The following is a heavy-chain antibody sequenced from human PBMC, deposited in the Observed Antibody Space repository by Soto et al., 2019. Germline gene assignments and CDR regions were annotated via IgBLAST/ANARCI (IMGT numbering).Heavy chain of an antibody. Sequence: ASVKVSCKASGTTFSRYGFHWVRQAPGQGLEWMGGIIAIFGTASYAQKFQGRVTITADESTSTAYMELSSLRSEDTAVYYWSRSQIVSTIPYFDYWGQGTLVTVSS. D-gene: IGHD5-12*01. CDR2: IIAIFGTA. CDR1: GTTFSRYG. V-gene: IGHV1-69*13. CDR3: SRSQIVSTIPYFDY. J-gene: IGHJ4*02.